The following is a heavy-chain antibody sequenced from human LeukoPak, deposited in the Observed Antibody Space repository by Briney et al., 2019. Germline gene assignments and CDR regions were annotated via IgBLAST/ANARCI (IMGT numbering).Heavy chain of an antibody. CDR3: ARWRLTTSGYGMDV. CDR1: GGSISSYY. D-gene: IGHD3-22*01. CDR2: IYYSGST. J-gene: IGHJ6*02. V-gene: IGHV4-59*01. Sequence: KPSETLSLTCTVSGGSISSYYWSWIRQPPGKGLEWIGYIYYSGSTNYNPSLKSRVTISVDTSKNQFSLKLSSVTAADTAVYYCARWRLTTSGYGMDVWGQGTTVTVSS.